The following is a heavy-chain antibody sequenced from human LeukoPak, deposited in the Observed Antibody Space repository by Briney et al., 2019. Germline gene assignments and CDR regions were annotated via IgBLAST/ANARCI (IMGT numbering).Heavy chain of an antibody. D-gene: IGHD2-15*01. Sequence: ASVKVSCKASGYTFTCYYMHWVRQAPGQGLEGMGWINPNSGGTNYAQKFQGRVTMTRDTSISTAYMELSRLRSDDTAVYYCARLGYCSGGSCSNHWGQGTLVTVSS. J-gene: IGHJ4*02. CDR3: ARLGYCSGGSCSNH. CDR2: INPNSGGT. CDR1: GYTFTCYY. V-gene: IGHV1-2*02.